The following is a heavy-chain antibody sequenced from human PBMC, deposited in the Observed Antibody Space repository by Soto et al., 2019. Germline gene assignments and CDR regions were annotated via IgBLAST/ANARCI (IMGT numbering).Heavy chain of an antibody. CDR3: AQDGTRGQAASTGGTFDN. Sequence: SVKVACTXSGGTFSRYVISWVGQAPGQGLEWMGGIIPIFGTANYAQKFQVRVTITADESTRPAYVELSILRSEKSAMYYCAQDGTRGQAASTGGTFDNWGQGTLVTVSS. J-gene: IGHJ4*01. D-gene: IGHD2-15*01. CDR2: IIPIFGTA. V-gene: IGHV1-69*13. CDR1: GGTFSRYV.